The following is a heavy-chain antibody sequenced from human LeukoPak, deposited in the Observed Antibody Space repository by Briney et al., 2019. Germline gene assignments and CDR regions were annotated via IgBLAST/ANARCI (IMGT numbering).Heavy chain of an antibody. CDR2: IYYSGST. D-gene: IGHD2-21*02. Sequence: KTSQTLSLTCTVSGGSISSGGYYWSWIRQHPGKGLEWIGYIYYSGSTYYNPSLKSRVTISVDTSKNQFSLKLSSVTAADTAVYYCAREGMTDTSWFDHWGQGTLVTVSS. CDR3: AREGMTDTSWFDH. CDR1: GGSISSGGYY. V-gene: IGHV4-31*02. J-gene: IGHJ5*02.